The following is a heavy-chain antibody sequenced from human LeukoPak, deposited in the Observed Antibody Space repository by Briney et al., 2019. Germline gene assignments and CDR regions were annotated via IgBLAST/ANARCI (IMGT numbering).Heavy chain of an antibody. CDR1: GFTFSSYA. CDR2: ISGSGGST. V-gene: IGHV3-23*01. J-gene: IGHJ4*02. CDR3: AKDHKRIAAAGSYFDY. Sequence: GSLRLSCAASGFTFSSYAMRWVRQAPGKGLEWVSAISGSGGSTYYADSVKGRFTISRDNSKNTLYLQMNSLRAEDTAVYYCAKDHKRIAAAGSYFDYWGQGTLVTVSS. D-gene: IGHD6-13*01.